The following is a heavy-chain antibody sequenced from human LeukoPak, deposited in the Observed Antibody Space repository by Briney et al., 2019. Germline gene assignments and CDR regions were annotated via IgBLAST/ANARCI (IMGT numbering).Heavy chain of an antibody. Sequence: SETLSLTCTVSGGSIGGYYWSWIRRTPGQGLEWIAYIHSNGYTNYNPSLKSRVTISVDTSKNQFSLKVTSVTAADTAMYYCTKREGPMSGSYDYFDPWGQGTLVTVS. V-gene: IGHV4-4*09. CDR1: GGSIGGYY. J-gene: IGHJ5*02. CDR3: TKREGPMSGSYDYFDP. CDR2: IHSNGYT. D-gene: IGHD1-26*01.